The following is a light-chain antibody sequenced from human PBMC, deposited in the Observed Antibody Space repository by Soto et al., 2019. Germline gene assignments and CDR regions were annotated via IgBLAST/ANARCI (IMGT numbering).Light chain of an antibody. CDR1: QSVRSSY. CDR2: GAS. CDR3: QQYGSSPRFT. J-gene: IGKJ3*01. Sequence: EIVLTQSPGTLSLSPGERATLACRASQSVRSSYLAWYQQKPGQAPRLLIYGASTRATGIPDMFSGSGSGTDFTLIISRLETEDFAVYYCQQYGSSPRFTFGPGNKVDIK. V-gene: IGKV3-20*01.